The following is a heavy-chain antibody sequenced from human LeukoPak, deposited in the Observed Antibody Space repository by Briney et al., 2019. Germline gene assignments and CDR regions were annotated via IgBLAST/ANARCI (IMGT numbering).Heavy chain of an antibody. CDR2: ISYDGSNK. CDR3: ARGPQQLVRVDY. Sequence: GRSLRLSCAASGFTFSSYAMHWVRQAPGKGLEWVAVISYDGSNKYYADSVKGRFTISRDNSKNTLYLQMNSLRAEDTAVYYCARGPQQLVRVDYWGQGTLVTVSS. V-gene: IGHV3-30-3*01. CDR1: GFTFSSYA. D-gene: IGHD6-13*01. J-gene: IGHJ4*02.